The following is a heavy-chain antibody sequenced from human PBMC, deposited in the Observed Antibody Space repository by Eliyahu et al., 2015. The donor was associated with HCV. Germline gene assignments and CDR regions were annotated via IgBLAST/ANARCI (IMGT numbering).Heavy chain of an antibody. CDR1: GFTFYSYD. D-gene: IGHD1-26*01. CDR3: ARVMGSYCFDY. V-gene: IGHV3-33*01. J-gene: IGHJ4*02. Sequence: QVQLVESGGGVVQSGGSLRLSCAASGFTFYSYDMAWVRQTPGKGLERVASIYYDGRIKYYADSVKGRFTISRDNSKNALYLQMNSVRGEDTAVYYCARVMGSYCFDYWGQGTLVTASS. CDR2: IYYDGRIK.